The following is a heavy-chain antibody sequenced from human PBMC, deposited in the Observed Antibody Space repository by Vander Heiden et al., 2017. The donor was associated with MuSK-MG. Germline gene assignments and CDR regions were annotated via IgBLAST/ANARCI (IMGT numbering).Heavy chain of an antibody. CDR2: ISVGGGST. CDR3: PNLGRIAVAGPARDVQH. J-gene: IGHJ1*01. V-gene: IGHV3-23*01. CDR1: GFPFSGYA. Sequence: VQLLESGGGWLQPGGSLRLSWPASGFPFSGYAMTWFPQAQGKGLGWFSAISVGGGSTYYPASGKGRLTISRDKPKNTLYLKMNSLRAEETAVYSGPNLGRIAVAGPARDVQHWGQGTLVTVSS. D-gene: IGHD6-19*01.